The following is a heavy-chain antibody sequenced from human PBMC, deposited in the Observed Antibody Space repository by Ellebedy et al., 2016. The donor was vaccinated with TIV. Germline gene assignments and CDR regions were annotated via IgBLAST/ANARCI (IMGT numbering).Heavy chain of an antibody. Sequence: GESLKISCAASGFTFSDYHMTWVRQAPGKGLEWVSSIIVGGSTYDADSVKGRFIISRDKAENSLYLQMNSLRVEDTAVYYCVRDSTHGYDDYWGQGTLVTVSS. CDR1: GFTFSDYH. V-gene: IGHV3-69-1*01. D-gene: IGHD5-24*01. CDR2: IIVGGST. CDR3: VRDSTHGYDDY. J-gene: IGHJ4*02.